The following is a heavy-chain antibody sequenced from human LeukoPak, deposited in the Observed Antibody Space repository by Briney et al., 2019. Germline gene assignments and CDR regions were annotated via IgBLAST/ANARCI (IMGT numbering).Heavy chain of an antibody. J-gene: IGHJ2*01. Sequence: RASVKVSCKASGYTFTGYYMHWVRQAPGQGLEWMGWINPPSGGTNSAQKLQGRVTMTRDTSITTAYMELSRLSSDDTAVYYCARHPGKVTNDWYFDLWGRGTLVTVSS. CDR1: GYTFTGYY. CDR3: ARHPGKVTNDWYFDL. D-gene: IGHD4-23*01. CDR2: INPPSGGT. V-gene: IGHV1-2*02.